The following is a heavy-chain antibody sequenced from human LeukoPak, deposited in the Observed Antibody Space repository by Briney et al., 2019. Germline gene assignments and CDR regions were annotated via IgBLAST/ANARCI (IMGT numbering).Heavy chain of an antibody. CDR2: IQNDGSNE. J-gene: IGHJ6*03. D-gene: IGHD2-8*01. CDR1: GFTFSSYS. Sequence: AGGSLRLSCAASGFTFSSYSMNWVRQAPGKGLEWVAYIQNDGSNEQYADSVKGRFSISRDSSKNILYLQMNSLRAEDTAVYYCAKDRCSNGIGCYYYYMDVWGKGTTVTISS. V-gene: IGHV3-30*02. CDR3: AKDRCSNGIGCYYYYMDV.